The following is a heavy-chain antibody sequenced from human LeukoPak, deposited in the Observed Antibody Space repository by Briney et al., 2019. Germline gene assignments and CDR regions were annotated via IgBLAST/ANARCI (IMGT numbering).Heavy chain of an antibody. CDR3: ARVDTAMATGFDY. J-gene: IGHJ4*02. Sequence: SETLSLTCTVSGDSISSSSYYWGWIRQPPGKGLEWIGSIYYSGSTNYNPSLKSRVTISVDTSKNQFSLKLSSVTVADTAVYYCARVDTAMATGFDYWGQGTLVTVSS. CDR1: GDSISSSSYY. V-gene: IGHV4-39*07. CDR2: IYYSGST. D-gene: IGHD5-18*01.